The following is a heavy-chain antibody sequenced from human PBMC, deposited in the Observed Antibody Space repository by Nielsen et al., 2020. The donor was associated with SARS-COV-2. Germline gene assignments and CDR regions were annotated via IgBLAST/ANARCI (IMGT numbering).Heavy chain of an antibody. CDR2: INTNTGNP. D-gene: IGHD2-2*01. V-gene: IGHV7-4-1*02. J-gene: IGHJ6*02. Sequence: WVRQAPGQGLEWMGWINTNTGNPTYAQGFTGRFVFSLETSVSTAYLQISSLKAEDTAVYYCARGAYCSSTSCYAGQYYYYYGMDVWGQGTTVTVSS. CDR3: ARGAYCSSTSCYAGQYYYYYGMDV.